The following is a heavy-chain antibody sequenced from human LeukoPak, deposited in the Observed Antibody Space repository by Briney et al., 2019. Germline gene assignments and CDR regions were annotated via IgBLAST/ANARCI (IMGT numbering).Heavy chain of an antibody. CDR3: AKGGGTLWLYYFDY. D-gene: IGHD1-7*01. J-gene: IGHJ4*02. CDR2: ISYDGSNK. V-gene: IGHV3-30*18. CDR1: GVTFSSYG. Sequence: AGGSLRLSCAASGVTFSSYGMHWVRQAPGKGLEWVAVISYDGSNKYYADSVKGRFTISRDNSKNTLYLQMNSLRAEDTAVYYCAKGGGTLWLYYFDYWGQGTLVTVSS.